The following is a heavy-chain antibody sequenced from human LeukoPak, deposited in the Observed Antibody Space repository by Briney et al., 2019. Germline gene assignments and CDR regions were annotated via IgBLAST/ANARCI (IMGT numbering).Heavy chain of an antibody. V-gene: IGHV1-18*01. J-gene: IGHJ4*02. CDR2: ISAYNCNT. Sequence: ASVKVSRKPSGYTFTSYGISWVRQAPGQGLEWMGWISAYNCNTNYAQKPQRRVTMTTDTSTSTAYMELRSLRSDDTAVYYCARDGIQLWLYYFDYWGQGTLVAVSS. D-gene: IGHD5-18*01. CDR1: GYTFTSYG. CDR3: ARDGIQLWLYYFDY.